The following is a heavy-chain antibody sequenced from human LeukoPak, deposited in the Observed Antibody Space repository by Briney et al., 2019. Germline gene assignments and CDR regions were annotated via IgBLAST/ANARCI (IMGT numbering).Heavy chain of an antibody. J-gene: IGHJ3*01. Sequence: GGSLRLSCAASGFTFSTYFMSWVRQAPGQGLEWVTAVSHDGNIKEYVDSVKGRFTVSRDNSKNTLYLQMNSLRVGDTAIYYCARMYSSGWYIGAFDVWGQGTMVTVSS. CDR2: VSHDGNIK. CDR3: ARMYSSGWYIGAFDV. D-gene: IGHD6-19*01. CDR1: GFTFSTYF. V-gene: IGHV3-30*03.